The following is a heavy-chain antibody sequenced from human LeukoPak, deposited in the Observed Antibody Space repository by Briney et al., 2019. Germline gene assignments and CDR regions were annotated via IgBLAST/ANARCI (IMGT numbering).Heavy chain of an antibody. Sequence: SETLSLTCAVYGGAFSDYYWSWIRQSPGKGLEWIGEINHSGSTNYNPSLKSRVIISVDSSKNQFSLKLSSVTAADTAVYYSARDCIVGYHDSSGYYSHFDLWGQGTQVTVSS. CDR1: GGAFSDYY. CDR3: ARDCIVGYHDSSGYYSHFDL. V-gene: IGHV4-34*01. J-gene: IGHJ4*02. D-gene: IGHD3-22*01. CDR2: INHSGST.